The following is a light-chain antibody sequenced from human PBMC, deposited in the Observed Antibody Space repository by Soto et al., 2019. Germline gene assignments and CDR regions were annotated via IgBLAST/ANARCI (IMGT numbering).Light chain of an antibody. Sequence: QSVLTQPPSASGSPGQSVTISCTGTKNDIGLYDFVSWYQHHPGKAPRLIIYEVVQRPSGVPDRFSGSKSGSSASLVISGLRSDDDGDYYCSAWDDRLSGRVFGTGTKVTVL. V-gene: IGLV2-8*01. J-gene: IGLJ1*01. CDR1: KNDIGLYDF. CDR2: EVV. CDR3: SAWDDRLSGRV.